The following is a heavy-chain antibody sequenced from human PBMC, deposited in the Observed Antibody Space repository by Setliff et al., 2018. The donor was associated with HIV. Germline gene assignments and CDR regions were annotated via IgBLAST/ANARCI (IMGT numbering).Heavy chain of an antibody. Sequence: PGGSLRLSCAASGFTFRSYAMSWVRQAPGKGLEWVANINQNGREKYYVDSVKGRFTISRDNAKDSLYLQMNSLRGEDTAVYYCARVRLYNTALDYWGQGTLVTVSS. J-gene: IGHJ4*02. CDR3: ARVRLYNTALDY. CDR1: GFTFRSYA. D-gene: IGHD3-3*01. CDR2: INQNGREK. V-gene: IGHV3-7*01.